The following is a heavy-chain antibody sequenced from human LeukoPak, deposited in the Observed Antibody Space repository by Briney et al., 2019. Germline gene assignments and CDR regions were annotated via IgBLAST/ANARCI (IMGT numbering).Heavy chain of an antibody. CDR2: MNPNSGNT. D-gene: IGHD3-22*01. J-gene: IGHJ3*02. Sequence: ASVKVSCKASGYTFTSYDINWVRQATGQGLEWMGWMNPNSGNTGYAQKFQGRVTMTRDTSISTAYMELSRLRSDDTAVYYCARPVKNYYDSSPNAFDIWGQGTMVTVSS. V-gene: IGHV1-8*01. CDR3: ARPVKNYYDSSPNAFDI. CDR1: GYTFTSYD.